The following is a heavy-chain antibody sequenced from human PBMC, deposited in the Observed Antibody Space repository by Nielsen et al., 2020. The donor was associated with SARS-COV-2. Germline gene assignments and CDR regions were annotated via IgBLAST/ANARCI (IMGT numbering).Heavy chain of an antibody. CDR3: AKPFGGPYGSGSSFFDY. V-gene: IGHV3-30*18. Sequence: SLKISCAASGFTFSSYGMHWVRQAPGKGLEWVAVISYDGSNKYYADSVKGRFTISRDNSKNTLYLQMNSLRAEDTAVYYCAKPFGGPYGSGSSFFDYWGQGTLVTVSS. CDR1: GFTFSSYG. D-gene: IGHD3-10*01. J-gene: IGHJ4*02. CDR2: ISYDGSNK.